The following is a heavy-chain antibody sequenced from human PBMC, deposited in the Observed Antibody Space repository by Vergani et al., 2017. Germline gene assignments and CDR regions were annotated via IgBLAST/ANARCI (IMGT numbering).Heavy chain of an antibody. Sequence: VQLVQSGAEVKKPGSSVKVSCKASGGTFSSYAISWVRQAPGQGLEWMGGIIPIFGTANYAQKFQGRVTITADESTSTAYMELSSLRSEDTAVYYCAKDWTDSSGYTGHDFDYWGQGTLVTVSS. CDR2: IIPIFGTA. V-gene: IGHV1-69*01. CDR1: GGTFSSYA. J-gene: IGHJ4*02. D-gene: IGHD3-22*01. CDR3: AKDWTDSSGYTGHDFDY.